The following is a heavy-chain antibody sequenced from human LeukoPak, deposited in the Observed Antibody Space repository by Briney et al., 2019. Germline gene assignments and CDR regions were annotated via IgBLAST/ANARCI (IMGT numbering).Heavy chain of an antibody. J-gene: IGHJ5*02. CDR1: GGSISSSGYY. D-gene: IGHD1-26*01. V-gene: IGHV4-39*01. CDR2: IYYSGST. CDR3: ARHEYSGSYYGLSWFDP. Sequence: PETLSLTCTVYGGSISSSGYYWGWIRQPPGRGLEWIARIYYSGSTYYTPSLKSRVTISVDTSKNQLSLKLSSLTAADTAVYYCARHEYSGSYYGLSWFDPWGQGTLVTVSS.